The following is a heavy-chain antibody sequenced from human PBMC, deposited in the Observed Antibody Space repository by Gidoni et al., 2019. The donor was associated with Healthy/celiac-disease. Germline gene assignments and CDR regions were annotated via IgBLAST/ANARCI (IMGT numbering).Heavy chain of an antibody. D-gene: IGHD3-3*01. Sequence: QVQLVESGGGLVKPGGSLRLYCAASGFTFSDYYLSWSRQAPGKGLEWVSYISSSGSTIYYADSVKGRFTISRDNAKNSLYLQMNSLRAEDTAVYYCARVLRGDFWSGLVDAFDIWGQGTMVTVSS. J-gene: IGHJ3*02. CDR3: ARVLRGDFWSGLVDAFDI. V-gene: IGHV3-11*01. CDR1: GFTFSDYY. CDR2: ISSSGSTI.